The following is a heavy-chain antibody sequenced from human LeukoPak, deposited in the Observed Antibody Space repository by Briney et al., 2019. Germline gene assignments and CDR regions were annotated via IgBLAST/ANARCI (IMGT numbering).Heavy chain of an antibody. Sequence: PGGSLGLSCAASGFTFSSYSMNWVRQAPGKGLEWVSSISSSSSYIYYADSVKGRFTISRDNAKNSLYLQMYSLRAEDTAVYYCARGGRPGATMIVVVITPFDYWGQGTLVTVSS. CDR3: ARGGRPGATMIVVVITPFDY. CDR1: GFTFSSYS. J-gene: IGHJ4*02. V-gene: IGHV3-21*01. D-gene: IGHD3-22*01. CDR2: ISSSSSYI.